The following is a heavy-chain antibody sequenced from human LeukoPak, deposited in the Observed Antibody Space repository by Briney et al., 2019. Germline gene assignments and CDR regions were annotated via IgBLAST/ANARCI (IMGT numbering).Heavy chain of an antibody. Sequence: GGSLRLSCAASGFTFSSYGMHWVRQAPGKGLEWVAVIWYDGSNKYYADSVKGRFTISRDNSKNTLYLQMNSLRAEDTAVYYCVRRPHAFDIWGQGTMVTVSS. V-gene: IGHV3-33*01. CDR3: VRRPHAFDI. CDR2: IWYDGSNK. J-gene: IGHJ3*02. CDR1: GFTFSSYG.